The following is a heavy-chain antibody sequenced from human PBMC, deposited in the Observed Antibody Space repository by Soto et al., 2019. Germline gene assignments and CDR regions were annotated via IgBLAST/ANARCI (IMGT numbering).Heavy chain of an antibody. CDR3: AIADYGDDDY. V-gene: IGHV1-18*04. Sequence: LVQSGAEAKKPGTSVKVSCKASGYTFSTSPISWVRQAPGQGLEWMGWIKAYSGSTNYAPKLQGRVTMTTDTSTSTAYLELWSLTSDDTAMYYCAIADYGDDDYWGQGTLVTVSS. CDR1: GYTFSTSP. CDR2: IKAYSGST. J-gene: IGHJ4*02. D-gene: IGHD4-17*01.